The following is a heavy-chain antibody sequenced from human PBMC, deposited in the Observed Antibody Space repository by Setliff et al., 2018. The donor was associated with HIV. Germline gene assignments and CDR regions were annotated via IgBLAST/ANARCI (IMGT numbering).Heavy chain of an antibody. D-gene: IGHD3-10*01. V-gene: IGHV4-39*01. Sequence: LRLSCVASGFTFSSRWMHWVRQAPGKGLEWIGSMYYRGTTYNNPSLKSRVTFSADTSKNQFSLNLNSVTATDTAVYFCARQGLTMNPGVPAPILYFFDYWGQGILVTVSS. J-gene: IGHJ4*02. CDR3: ARQGLTMNPGVPAPILYFFDY. CDR2: MYYRGTT. CDR1: GFTFSSRWMH.